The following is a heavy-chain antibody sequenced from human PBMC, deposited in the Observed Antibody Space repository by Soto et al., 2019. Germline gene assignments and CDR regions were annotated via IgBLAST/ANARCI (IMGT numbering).Heavy chain of an antibody. J-gene: IGHJ4*02. V-gene: IGHV1-3*01. CDR3: ARGIVVVTALDY. D-gene: IGHD2-21*02. CDR1: GYTFTSYA. Sequence: ASVKVSCKASGYTFTSYAMHWVRQAPGQRLEWMGWINAGNGNTKYSQKFQGRVTITRDTSASTAYMELSSLRSGDTAVYYCARGIVVVTALDYWGQGTLVTVS. CDR2: INAGNGNT.